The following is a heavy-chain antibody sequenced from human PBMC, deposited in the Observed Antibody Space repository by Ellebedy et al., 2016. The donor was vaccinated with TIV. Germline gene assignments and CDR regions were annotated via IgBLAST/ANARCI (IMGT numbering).Heavy chain of an antibody. V-gene: IGHV3-11*01. J-gene: IGHJ4*02. CDR2: ISNSGGTT. Sequence: GESLKISCAASGFTFSDYYMSWIRQAPGKGLEWLSYISNSGGTTYYADSVKGRFTISRDNAKNSLYLQMNSLRAEDTAVYYCATILVSGRWYFDWWGQGTLVTVSS. D-gene: IGHD6-19*01. CDR3: ATILVSGRWYFDW. CDR1: GFTFSDYY.